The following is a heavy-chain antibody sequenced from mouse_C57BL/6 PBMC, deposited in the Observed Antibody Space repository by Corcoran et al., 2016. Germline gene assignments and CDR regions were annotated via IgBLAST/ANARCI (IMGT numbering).Heavy chain of an antibody. CDR2: MNIYSGVP. CDR1: GYTFTTYG. V-gene: IGHV9-3*01. CDR3: ARDSNWYFDV. J-gene: IGHJ1*03. D-gene: IGHD2-5*01. Sequence: QIQLVQSRPELKKPGETVKISCKASGYTFTTYGMSWMKQAPGKGLKWMGWMNIYSGVPTYADDFKGRFALSLETSASTAYLEINNLKSEDTATYFCARDSNWYFDVWGIGTTVTVSS.